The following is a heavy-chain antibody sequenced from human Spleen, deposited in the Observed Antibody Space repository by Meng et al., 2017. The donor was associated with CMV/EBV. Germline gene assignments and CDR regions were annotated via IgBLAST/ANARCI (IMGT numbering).Heavy chain of an antibody. J-gene: IGHJ4*02. CDR3: ARDQGNFDY. Sequence: SETLSLTCAVYGGSFSDYYWSWIRQPPGKGLEWIGEINHSGSTNYNPSLKSRVTISVATSKNQFSLKMSSVTAADTAVYYCARDQGNFDYWGQGTLVTSPQ. CDR2: INHSGST. V-gene: IGHV4-34*01. CDR1: GGSFSDYY.